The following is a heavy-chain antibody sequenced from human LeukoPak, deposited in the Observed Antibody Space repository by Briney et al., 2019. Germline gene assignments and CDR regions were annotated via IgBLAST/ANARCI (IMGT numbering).Heavy chain of an antibody. D-gene: IGHD2-2*02. J-gene: IGHJ5*02. V-gene: IGHV4-34*01. Sequence: PSETLSLTCAVYGGSFSGYYWSWIRQPPGKGLEWIGEINHSGSTNYNLSLKSRVTISVDTSKNQFSLKLSSVTAADTAVYYCARGWGYCSSTSCYTYWFDPWGQGTLVTVSS. CDR3: ARGWGYCSSTSCYTYWFDP. CDR2: INHSGST. CDR1: GGSFSGYY.